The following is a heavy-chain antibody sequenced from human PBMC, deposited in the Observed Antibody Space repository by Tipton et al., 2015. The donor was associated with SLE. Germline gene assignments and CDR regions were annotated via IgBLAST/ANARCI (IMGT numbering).Heavy chain of an antibody. Sequence: TLSLTCTVSGGSISSSSYYWGWIRQPPGKGLEWIGSIYYSGSTYYNLSLKSRVTISVDTSKNQFSLKLSSVTAADTAVYYCARLSQSEHIVVRFDYWGQGTLVTVSS. V-gene: IGHV4-39*07. CDR3: ARLSQSEHIVVRFDY. CDR1: GGSISSSSYY. CDR2: IYYSGST. J-gene: IGHJ4*02. D-gene: IGHD2-21*01.